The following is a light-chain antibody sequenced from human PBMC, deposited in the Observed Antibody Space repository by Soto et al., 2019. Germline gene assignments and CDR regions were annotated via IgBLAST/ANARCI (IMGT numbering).Light chain of an antibody. Sequence: EFVLTQSPGTLSLSPGERATLSCRASQSVSSSYLAWYQQKPGQAPRLLIYGASSRATGIPDRFSGSGSGTDFTLTISRLETEDFAVYYCQQYGSSHPWTFGQGTKVEIK. CDR2: GAS. CDR3: QQYGSSHPWT. V-gene: IGKV3-20*01. CDR1: QSVSSSY. J-gene: IGKJ1*01.